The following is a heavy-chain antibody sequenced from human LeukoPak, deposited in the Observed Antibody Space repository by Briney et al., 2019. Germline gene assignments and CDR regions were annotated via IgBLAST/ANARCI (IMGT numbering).Heavy chain of an antibody. CDR2: ISGSGGST. CDR3: AKDRVFVPASMDDY. Sequence: GGSLRLSCAASGFTFSSYAMSWVRQTPGKGLEWVSAISGSGGSTFYADSVRGRFTISRDNSKNRLHLQMNSLRAEDTAVYYCAKDRVFVPASMDDYWGQGTLVTVSS. V-gene: IGHV3-23*01. J-gene: IGHJ4*02. D-gene: IGHD2-2*01. CDR1: GFTFSSYA.